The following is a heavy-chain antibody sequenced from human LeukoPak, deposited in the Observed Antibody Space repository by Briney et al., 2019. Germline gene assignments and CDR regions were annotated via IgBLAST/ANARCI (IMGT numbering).Heavy chain of an antibody. CDR2: IIGGAGGT. CDR1: GFSFSSHG. V-gene: IGHV3-23*01. CDR3: ARESGWAGLSTDY. J-gene: IGHJ4*02. D-gene: IGHD3-16*02. Sequence: GGSLRLSCAASGFSFSSHGMSWVRQAPGKRLEWVSGIIGGAGGTYYADSVKGRFTISRDNAKNTLYLQMNSLRAEDTAVYYCARESGWAGLSTDYWGQGTLVTVSS.